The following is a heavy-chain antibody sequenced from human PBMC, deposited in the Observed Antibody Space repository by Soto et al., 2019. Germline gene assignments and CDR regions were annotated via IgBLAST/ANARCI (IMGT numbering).Heavy chain of an antibody. CDR3: ARGMASSRYYFDY. CDR2: ISGSGDST. V-gene: IGHV3-23*01. CDR1: GFTFSSYG. D-gene: IGHD6-19*01. Sequence: PGGSLRLSCAASGFTFSSYGMNWVRQAPGKGLEWVSPISGSGDSTYYADSVKGRFTISRDNSKNTLYLQMNSLRADDTAVYYCARGMASSRYYFDYWGQGTLVTVSS. J-gene: IGHJ4*02.